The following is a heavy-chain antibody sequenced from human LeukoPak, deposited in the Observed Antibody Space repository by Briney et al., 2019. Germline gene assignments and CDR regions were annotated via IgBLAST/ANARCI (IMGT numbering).Heavy chain of an antibody. CDR1: GYSFTSYW. V-gene: IGHV5-51*01. Sequence: GESLKISCKGSGYSFTSYWIGWVRQMPGKGLEWMGIIYPGDSDTRYSPSFQGQVTISVDESIRTAYLQWTNLKASDTAMYYCARLRFGDLDTFDVWGQGTMVTVSS. CDR3: ARLRFGDLDTFDV. D-gene: IGHD4-17*01. CDR2: IYPGDSDT. J-gene: IGHJ3*01.